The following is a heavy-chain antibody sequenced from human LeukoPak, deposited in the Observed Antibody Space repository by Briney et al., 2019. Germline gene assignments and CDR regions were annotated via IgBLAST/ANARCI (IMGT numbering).Heavy chain of an antibody. CDR1: GFSSSSYA. Sequence: PGGSLRLSCAASGFSSSSYAMGWVRQAPGKGLEWVSSISGSGDNTYYAESVKGRFTISRDNSKSTLFLQMNSLRAEDSAVFYCAKRSGYTTGWFFDFWGQGTLVTVSS. V-gene: IGHV3-23*01. CDR2: ISGSGDNT. CDR3: AKRSGYTTGWFFDF. J-gene: IGHJ4*02. D-gene: IGHD1-1*01.